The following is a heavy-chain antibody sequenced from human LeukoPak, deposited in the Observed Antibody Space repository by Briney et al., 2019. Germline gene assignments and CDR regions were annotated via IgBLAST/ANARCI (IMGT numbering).Heavy chain of an antibody. Sequence: ASVKVSCKASGYTFTNYYIHWVRQAPGQGLEWMGITDPIGGSTNYAQKFQGRVTMTRDTSTSTVYMELSSLRSEDPAVYYCARWTTTYLDYWGQGTLVTVSS. CDR1: GYTFTNYY. J-gene: IGHJ4*02. V-gene: IGHV1-46*01. D-gene: IGHD4-11*01. CDR3: ARWTTTYLDY. CDR2: TDPIGGST.